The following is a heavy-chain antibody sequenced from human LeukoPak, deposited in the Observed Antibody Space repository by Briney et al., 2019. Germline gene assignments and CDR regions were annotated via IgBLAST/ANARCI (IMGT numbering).Heavy chain of an antibody. CDR3: ARALSAMVPDY. Sequence: GGSLRLSCAASGFTVSRNYMTWVRQAPGKGLEWVSVIYSGGSTYYADSVKGRFTISRDNSKNTLYLQMNSLRAEDTAVYYCARALSAMVPDYWGQGTLLTVSS. CDR2: IYSGGST. J-gene: IGHJ4*02. V-gene: IGHV3-53*01. CDR1: GFTVSRNY. D-gene: IGHD5-18*01.